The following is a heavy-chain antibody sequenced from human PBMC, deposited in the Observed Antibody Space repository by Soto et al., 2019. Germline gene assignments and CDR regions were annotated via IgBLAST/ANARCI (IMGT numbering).Heavy chain of an antibody. CDR3: AIDKDRQQLGGNYYYILDV. D-gene: IGHD3-3*02. CDR1: GGTFSTSA. Sequence: QVQLMQSGAEVKKPGSSVKVSCKASGGTFSTSAISWVRQAPGEGLEWVGGIMPVFATRDYARKFQGRVTISADESTTTAYLELTSLTTDDTAVYYCAIDKDRQQLGGNYYYILDVWGQGTAITVSS. CDR2: IMPVFATR. J-gene: IGHJ6*02. V-gene: IGHV1-69*12.